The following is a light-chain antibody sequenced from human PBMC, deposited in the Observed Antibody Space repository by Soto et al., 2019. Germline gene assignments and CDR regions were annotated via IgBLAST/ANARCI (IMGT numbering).Light chain of an antibody. V-gene: IGKV3-11*01. J-gene: IGKJ4*01. CDR2: DAS. Sequence: EIVLTQSPATLSLSPGERATLSCRASQSVGTYLAWYQQKPGQAPRLLIYDASNRATGIPARFSGSGSGTDFTLSISGLEPEDFAVYDCQQRTNWSPLTFGGGTKVEIK. CDR1: QSVGTY. CDR3: QQRTNWSPLT.